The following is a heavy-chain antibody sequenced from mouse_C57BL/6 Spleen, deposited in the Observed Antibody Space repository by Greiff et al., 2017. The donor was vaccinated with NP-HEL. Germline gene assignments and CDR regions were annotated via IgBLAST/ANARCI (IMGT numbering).Heavy chain of an antibody. Sequence: VMLVESGPGLVAPSQSLSITCTVSGFSLTSYGVDWVRQSPGKGLEWLGVIWGVGSTNYNSALKSRLSISKDNSKSQVFLKMNSLQTDDTAMYYCASSRYSKGGFAYWGQGTLVTVSA. J-gene: IGHJ3*01. CDR1: GFSLTSYG. D-gene: IGHD2-5*01. V-gene: IGHV2-6*01. CDR3: ASSRYSKGGFAY. CDR2: IWGVGST.